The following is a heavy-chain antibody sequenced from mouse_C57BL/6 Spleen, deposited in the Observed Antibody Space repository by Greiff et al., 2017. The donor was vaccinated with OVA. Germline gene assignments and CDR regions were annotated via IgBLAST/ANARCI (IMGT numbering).Heavy chain of an antibody. J-gene: IGHJ1*03. CDR2: IDPSDSYT. CDR1: GYTFTSYW. V-gene: IGHV1-69*01. D-gene: IGHD2-10*01. Sequence: QVQLQQPGAELVMPGASVKLSCKASGYTFTSYWMHWVKQRPGQGLEWIGEIDPSDSYTNYNQKFKGKSTLTVDKSSSTAYMQLSSLTSEDSAVYHCARAYCEVWYFDVGGTGTTVSVSS. CDR3: ARAYCEVWYFDV.